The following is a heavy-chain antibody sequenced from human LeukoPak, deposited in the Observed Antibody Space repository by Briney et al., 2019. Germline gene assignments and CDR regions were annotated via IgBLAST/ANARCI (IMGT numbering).Heavy chain of an antibody. V-gene: IGHV3-33*01. CDR2: TWYDGSNK. D-gene: IGHD3-10*01. J-gene: IGHJ3*02. CDR1: GFTFSSYG. CDR3: ARVHWGNYYLNAFDI. Sequence: GSLRLSCAASGFTFSSYGMHWFRQAPGKGLEWVAVTWYDGSNKYYADSVKGRFTISRDNPKNTLYLQMNNLRVEDTAVYYCARVHWGNYYLNAFDIWGQGTMVTVSS.